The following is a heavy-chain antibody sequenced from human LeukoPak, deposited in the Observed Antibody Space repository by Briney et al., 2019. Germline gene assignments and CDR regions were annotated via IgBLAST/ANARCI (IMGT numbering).Heavy chain of an antibody. CDR3: ARETYSGTQRGFDY. CDR2: IWYDGSNK. CDR1: GFTFSTSG. V-gene: IGHV3-33*01. D-gene: IGHD1-26*01. J-gene: IGHJ4*02. Sequence: GRSLRLSCAASGFTFSTSGMHWVRQAPGKGLEWVAVIWYDGSNKHYAESVKGRFSISRDNSKSTLYLQMNSLRAEDTAVYYCARETYSGTQRGFDYWGQGTLVTVSS.